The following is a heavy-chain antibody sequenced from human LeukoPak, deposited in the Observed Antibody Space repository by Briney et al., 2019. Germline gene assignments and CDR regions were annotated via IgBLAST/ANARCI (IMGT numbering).Heavy chain of an antibody. V-gene: IGHV4-59*11. J-gene: IGHJ4*02. Sequence: PSVTLSLTCTVSGGSISSHYWSWIRQPPGKGLEWIGYIYYSGSTNYNPSLKSRVTISVDTSKNQFSLKLSSVTAADTAVYYCATYGGNSIFDYWGQGTLVTVSS. CDR1: GGSISSHY. D-gene: IGHD4-23*01. CDR2: IYYSGST. CDR3: ATYGGNSIFDY.